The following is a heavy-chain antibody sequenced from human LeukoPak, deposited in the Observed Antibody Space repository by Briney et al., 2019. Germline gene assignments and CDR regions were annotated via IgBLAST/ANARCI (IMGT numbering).Heavy chain of an antibody. J-gene: IGHJ4*02. V-gene: IGHV4-30-4*01. CDR2: IYYSGST. CDR3: ARDSLGNDVSSGYV. D-gene: IGHD3-22*01. CDR1: GGSISSGDYY. Sequence: SETLSLTCTVSGGSISSGDYYWSWIRQPPGKGLEWIGYIYYSGSTYYNPSLKSRVTISVDTSKNQFSLKLSSVTAADTAVYYCARDSLGNDVSSGYVWGQGTLVTVSS.